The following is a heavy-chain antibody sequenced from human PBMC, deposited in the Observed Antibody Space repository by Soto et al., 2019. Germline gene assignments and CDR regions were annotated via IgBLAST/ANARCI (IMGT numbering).Heavy chain of an antibody. Sequence: EAQLLESGGGLVQPGGSLRLSCAASGFTFSTYWMTWVRRPPGKGLEWVANMDQDGSETYYVDSVRGRFTVSRDNAKNSLYLQMNSLRVEDTAVYYCVCGGNFFIYWGQGTLVTVSP. D-gene: IGHD3-16*01. CDR2: MDQDGSET. V-gene: IGHV3-7*01. CDR3: VCGGNFFIY. J-gene: IGHJ4*02. CDR1: GFTFSTYW.